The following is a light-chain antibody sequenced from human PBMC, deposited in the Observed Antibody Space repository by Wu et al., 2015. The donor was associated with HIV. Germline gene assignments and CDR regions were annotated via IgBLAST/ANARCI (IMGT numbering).Light chain of an antibody. V-gene: IGKV3-11*01. CDR3: QQRSNWFSFT. J-gene: IGKJ3*01. CDR2: DAS. Sequence: EIVLTQSPGTLSLSPGESATLPCRASQSVANNYLAWYQQKPGQAPRLLIYDASNRATGIPARFSGSGSGTDFTLTISSLEPEDFAVYYCQQRSNWFSFTFGPGTKVDIK. CDR1: QSVANNY.